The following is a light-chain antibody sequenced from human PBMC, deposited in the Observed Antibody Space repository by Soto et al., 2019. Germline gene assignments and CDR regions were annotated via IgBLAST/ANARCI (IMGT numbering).Light chain of an antibody. Sequence: DIVLTQSPDSLAVSLGERATINCKSSQSVLHSSNKQNYLAWYQQKPGQPPKLLIYWASTRESGVPDRFSGSGSGTDFTLTIRSLQAEDVAVYYCQQYYTTPRTFGQGTKLEIK. CDR1: QSVLHSSNKQNY. CDR2: WAS. J-gene: IGKJ2*01. CDR3: QQYYTTPRT. V-gene: IGKV4-1*01.